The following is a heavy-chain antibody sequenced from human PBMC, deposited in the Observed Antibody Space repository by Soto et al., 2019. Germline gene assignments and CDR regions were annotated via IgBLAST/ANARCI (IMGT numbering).Heavy chain of an antibody. J-gene: IGHJ4*02. CDR1: GGSISSSSYY. CDR2: IYYSGST. Sequence: SETLSLTCTVSGGSISSSSYYWGWIRQPPGKGLEWIGSIYYSGSTYYNPSLKSRVTISVDTSKNQFSLKLSSVTAADTAVYYCARLRRDVMGASHFDYWGQGTLVTVSS. D-gene: IGHD1-26*01. V-gene: IGHV4-39*01. CDR3: ARLRRDVMGASHFDY.